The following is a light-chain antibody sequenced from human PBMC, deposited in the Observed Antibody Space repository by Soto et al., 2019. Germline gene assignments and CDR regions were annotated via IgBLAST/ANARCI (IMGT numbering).Light chain of an antibody. CDR3: QQTHSIGGA. J-gene: IGKJ1*01. V-gene: IGKV1-39*01. Sequence: QTGVPSRFSGSGSGKEFTLTISPLQPEDFATYYCQQTHSIGGAFGQGTKVDNK.